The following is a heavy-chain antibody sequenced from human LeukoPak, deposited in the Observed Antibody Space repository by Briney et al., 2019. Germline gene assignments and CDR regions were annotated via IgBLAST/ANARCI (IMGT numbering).Heavy chain of an antibody. V-gene: IGHV3-23*01. D-gene: IGHD2-15*01. J-gene: IGHJ4*02. CDR1: GFTFSSYA. Sequence: GGSLRLSCAASGFTFSSYAVSWVRQAPGKGLEWVSTISGSGGATNYADSVRGRFTISRDNSKNTLYLQMNSLRAEDTAVYYCAKGKCTSGGSCYSVTHWGQGTLVTVSS. CDR2: ISGSGGAT. CDR3: AKGKCTSGGSCYSVTH.